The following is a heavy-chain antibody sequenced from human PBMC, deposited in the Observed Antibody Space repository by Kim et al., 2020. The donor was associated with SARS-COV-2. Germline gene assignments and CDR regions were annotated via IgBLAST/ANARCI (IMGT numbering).Heavy chain of an antibody. V-gene: IGHV3-7*01. Sequence: KQDGSAKYYVDSVKGRLTISRDNAKNSLYLQMNSLRVEDTAVYYCGGSGELWGQGTLVTVSS. CDR3: GGSGEL. CDR2: KQDGSAK. J-gene: IGHJ4*02. D-gene: IGHD1-26*01.